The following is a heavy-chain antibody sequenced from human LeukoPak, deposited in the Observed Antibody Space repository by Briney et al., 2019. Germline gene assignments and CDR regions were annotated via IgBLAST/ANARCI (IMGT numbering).Heavy chain of an antibody. CDR2: IATAGDT. Sequence: GGSLRLSCAASGFTFSGYDIHWVRHPTGKGLEWVSGIATAGDTYYPGSVKGRFTISRDNAKNTLYLQMNSLRAEDTAVYYCARSSGVAGFGFDPWGQGTLVTVSS. J-gene: IGHJ5*02. CDR3: ARSSGVAGFGFDP. V-gene: IGHV3-13*01. D-gene: IGHD6-19*01. CDR1: GFTFSGYD.